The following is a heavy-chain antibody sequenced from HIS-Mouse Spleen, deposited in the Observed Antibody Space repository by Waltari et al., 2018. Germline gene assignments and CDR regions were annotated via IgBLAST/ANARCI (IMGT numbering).Heavy chain of an antibody. D-gene: IGHD6-13*01. CDR3: ARGAGSSSFDY. CDR1: GGSFSGYY. Sequence: QVQLQQWGAGLLKPSETLSLTCAVHGGSFSGYYWSWIRQPPGKGLEWIGEINHSGSTNYNPSLKSRVTISVDTSKNQFSLKLSSVTAADTAVYYCARGAGSSSFDYWGQGTLVTVSS. CDR2: INHSGST. V-gene: IGHV4-34*01. J-gene: IGHJ4*02.